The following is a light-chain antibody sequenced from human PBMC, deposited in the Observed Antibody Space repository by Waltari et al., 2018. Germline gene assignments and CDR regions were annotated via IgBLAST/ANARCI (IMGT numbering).Light chain of an antibody. CDR3: AAWDDSLSAVV. CDR1: SSNIGSNY. V-gene: IGLV1-47*01. CDR2: RNN. Sequence: QSVLTQPPSASGTPGQRVTIPCSGSSSNIGSNYVYWSQQPPGTAPKLPLYRNNQRPSGVPDRFSGSKSGTSASLAISGLRSEDEADYYCAAWDDSLSAVVFGGGIKLTVL. J-gene: IGLJ2*01.